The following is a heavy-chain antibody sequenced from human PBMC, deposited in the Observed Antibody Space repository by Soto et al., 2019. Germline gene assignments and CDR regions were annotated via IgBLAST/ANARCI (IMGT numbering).Heavy chain of an antibody. V-gene: IGHV4-30-2*01. J-gene: IGHJ4*02. CDR2: MYYSGST. CDR1: GGSISSGGYS. Sequence: SSETLSLTCAVSGGSISSGGYSWSWIRQPPGKGLEWIGYMYYSGSTYYNPSLKIRVTISVDTSKNQFSLKLSSVTAADTAVYYCARGPPFGRGGQGTLVTVSS. CDR3: ARGPPFGR. D-gene: IGHD3-3*01.